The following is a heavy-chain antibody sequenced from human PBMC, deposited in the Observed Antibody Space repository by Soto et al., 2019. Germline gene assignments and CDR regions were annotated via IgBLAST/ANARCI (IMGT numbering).Heavy chain of an antibody. Sequence: SETLSLTCAVYGGSFSGYYWSWIRQPPGKGLEWIGEINHSGSTNYNPSLKSRVTISVDTSKNQFSLKLSSVTAADTAVYYCARGRGEVDSSSSYAFDIWGQGTMVTVSS. V-gene: IGHV4-34*01. CDR3: ARGRGEVDSSSSYAFDI. CDR1: GGSFSGYY. CDR2: INHSGST. D-gene: IGHD6-6*01. J-gene: IGHJ3*02.